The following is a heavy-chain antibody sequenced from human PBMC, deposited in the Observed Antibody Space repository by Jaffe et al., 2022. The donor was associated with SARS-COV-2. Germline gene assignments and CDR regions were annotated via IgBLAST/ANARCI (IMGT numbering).Heavy chain of an antibody. J-gene: IGHJ4*02. Sequence: EVQLVGSGGGLVEPGKSLRLSCAAAGITVYDHAMHWVRQAPGKGLEWVSGISWDSRGVGYADSVRGRFTVSRDNTKNSLFLQMDSLRPEDTAFYYCGKDLAPGGLDSWGRGILVVVSS. V-gene: IGHV3-9*01. CDR3: GKDLAPGGLDS. CDR1: GITVYDHA. CDR2: ISWDSRGV. D-gene: IGHD2-15*01.